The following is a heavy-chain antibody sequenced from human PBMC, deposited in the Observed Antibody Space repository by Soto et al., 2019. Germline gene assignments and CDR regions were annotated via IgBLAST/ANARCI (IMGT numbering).Heavy chain of an antibody. CDR1: GVAFSKFI. V-gene: IGHV1-69*13. CDR3: AKVRYSSPMGYYYGMDV. Sequence: SVKVSCKASGVAFSKFIVTWVRQAPGLGLEWVGGIIPIFGTANYAQKFQGRVTITADESTSTSYMEVNNLRSEDTAVYYCAKVRYSSPMGYYYGMDVWGQGTTVTVSS. CDR2: IIPIFGTA. D-gene: IGHD6-19*01. J-gene: IGHJ6*02.